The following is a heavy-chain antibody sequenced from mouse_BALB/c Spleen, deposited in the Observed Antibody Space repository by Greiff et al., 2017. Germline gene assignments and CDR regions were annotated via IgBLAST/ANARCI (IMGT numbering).Heavy chain of an antibody. V-gene: IGHV2-2*02. CDR1: GFSLTSYG. D-gene: IGHD1-1*01. Sequence: VQLVESGPGLVQPSQSLSITCTVSGFSLTSYGVHWVRQSPGKGLEWLGVIWSGGSTDYNAAFISRLSISKDNSKSQVFFKMNSLQANDTAIYYCASSSGSYYFDYWGQGTTLTVSS. CDR3: ASSSGSYYFDY. CDR2: IWSGGST. J-gene: IGHJ2*01.